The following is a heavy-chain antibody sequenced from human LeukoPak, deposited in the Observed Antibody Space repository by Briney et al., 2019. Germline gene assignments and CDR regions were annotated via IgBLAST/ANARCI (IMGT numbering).Heavy chain of an antibody. CDR2: IGGSGGST. CDR3: AKDGMATISYYFDY. J-gene: IGHJ4*02. D-gene: IGHD5-24*01. CDR1: GFTFSSYA. Sequence: GGSLRLSCAASGFTFSSYAMSWVRQAPGKGLEWVSAIGGSGGSTYYADSVKGRFTISRDNSKNTLYLQMNSLGAEDTAVYYCAKDGMATISYYFDYWGQGTLVTVSS. V-gene: IGHV3-23*01.